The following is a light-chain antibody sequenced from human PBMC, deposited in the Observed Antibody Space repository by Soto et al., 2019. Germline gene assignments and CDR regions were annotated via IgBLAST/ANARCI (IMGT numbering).Light chain of an antibody. CDR2: GAS. CDR1: QSVSSSY. Sequence: EIVLTQSPGTLSLSPGERATLSCRASQSVSSSYLAWYQQKPGQAPRLLIYGASSRATGIPVRFSGSGSGTDSTLTISRLEPEDFAVYYCQQYGSSPPMYTFGQGTKLEIK. V-gene: IGKV3-20*01. J-gene: IGKJ2*01. CDR3: QQYGSSPPMYT.